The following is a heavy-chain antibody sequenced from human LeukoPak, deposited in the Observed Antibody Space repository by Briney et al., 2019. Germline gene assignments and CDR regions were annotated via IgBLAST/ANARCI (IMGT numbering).Heavy chain of an antibody. J-gene: IGHJ4*02. Sequence: ASVKVSCKTSGYTFTSYGISWVRQAPGQGLEWMGWMNPNSGNTGYAQKFQGRVTMTRNTSISTAYMELSSLRSEDTAVYYCARVNEGLAVATNDYWGQGTLVTVSS. CDR3: ARVNEGLAVATNDY. CDR2: MNPNSGNT. CDR1: GYTFTSYG. D-gene: IGHD6-19*01. V-gene: IGHV1-8*02.